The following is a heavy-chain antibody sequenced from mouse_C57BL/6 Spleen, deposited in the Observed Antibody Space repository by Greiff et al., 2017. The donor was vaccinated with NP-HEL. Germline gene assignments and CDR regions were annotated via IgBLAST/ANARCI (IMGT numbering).Heavy chain of an antibody. V-gene: IGHV1-82*01. J-gene: IGHJ1*03. CDR2: IYPGDGDT. CDR1: GYAFSSSW. D-gene: IGHD1-1*01. Sequence: QVQLQQSGPELVKPGASVKISCKASGYAFSSSWMNWVKQRPGKGLEWIGRIYPGDGDTNYNGKFKGKATLTADKSSSTAYMQLSSLTSEDSAVYFCARKFITGWYFDVWGTGTTVTVSS. CDR3: ARKFITGWYFDV.